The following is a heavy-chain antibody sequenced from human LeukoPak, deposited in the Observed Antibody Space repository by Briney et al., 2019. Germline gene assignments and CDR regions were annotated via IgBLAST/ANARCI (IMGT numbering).Heavy chain of an antibody. CDR1: GGTFSSYA. CDR3: ARMATYGSGSYYRTNDY. Sequence: ASVKVSCKASGGTFSSYAIIWVRQAPGQGLEWMGRIIPILGIANYAQKFQGRVTITADKSTSTAYMELSSLRSEDTAVYYCARMATYGSGSYYRTNDYWGQGTLVTVSS. CDR2: IIPILGIA. V-gene: IGHV1-69*04. D-gene: IGHD3-10*01. J-gene: IGHJ4*02.